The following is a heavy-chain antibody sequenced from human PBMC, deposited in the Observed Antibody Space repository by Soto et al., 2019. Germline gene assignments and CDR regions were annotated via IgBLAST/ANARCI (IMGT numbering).Heavy chain of an antibody. V-gene: IGHV1-69*06. J-gene: IGHJ5*02. Sequence: SVKVACKASGGTFSTYAINWVRRAPGQGLEWMGGIIPIFGTANYAHKFQGRVTITADKSTSTAYMELNSLRSEDTAVYYRARDPYCSSTSCHPNWSGPWRPGTLVTVSA. CDR1: GGTFSTYA. CDR3: ARDPYCSSTSCHPNWSGP. D-gene: IGHD2-2*01. CDR2: IIPIFGTA.